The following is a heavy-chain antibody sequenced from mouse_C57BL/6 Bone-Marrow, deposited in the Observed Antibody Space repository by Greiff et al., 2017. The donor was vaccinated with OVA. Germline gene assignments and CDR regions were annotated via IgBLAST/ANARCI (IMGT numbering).Heavy chain of an antibody. V-gene: IGHV1-69*01. CDR1: GYTFTSYW. J-gene: IGHJ3*01. CDR2: IDPSDSYT. Sequence: QVQLQQPGAKLVMPGASVKLSCKASGYTFTSYWMHWVKQRPGQGLEWIGEIDPSDSYTNYNQKFKGKSTLTVDKSSSTAYMQLSSLTSEDSAVYYCARSPGSSYVGWFAYWGQGTLVTVSA. D-gene: IGHD1-1*01. CDR3: ARSPGSSYVGWFAY.